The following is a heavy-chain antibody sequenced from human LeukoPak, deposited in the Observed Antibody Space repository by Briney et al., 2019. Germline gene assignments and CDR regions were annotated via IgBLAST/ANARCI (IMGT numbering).Heavy chain of an antibody. V-gene: IGHV3-23*01. CDR3: AKCGSSGRHLIDS. J-gene: IGHJ4*02. CDR2: ISGRTRST. D-gene: IGHD5-12*01. Sequence: PGGSLRLSCAASGFTFSTYTMTWVRQAPGKGLEWVSAISGRTRSTYYADSVKGRFTISRDNSKHTLYLQMNTLRSEDTAVYYCAKCGSSGRHLIDSWGLGTLVTVSS. CDR1: GFTFSTYT.